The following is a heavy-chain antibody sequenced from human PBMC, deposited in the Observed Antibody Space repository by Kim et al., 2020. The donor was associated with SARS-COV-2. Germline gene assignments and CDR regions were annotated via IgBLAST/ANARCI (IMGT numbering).Heavy chain of an antibody. J-gene: IGHJ6*01. Sequence: GGSLRLSCAASGFTFSSYGMHWVRQAPGKGLEWVAVISYDGSNKYYADSVKGRFTISRDNSKNTLYLQMNSLRAEDTAVYYCAKDAGTAMTFYGYYYGM. CDR3: AKDAGTAMTFYGYYYGM. CDR1: GFTFSSYG. V-gene: IGHV3-30*18. D-gene: IGHD5-18*01. CDR2: ISYDGSNK.